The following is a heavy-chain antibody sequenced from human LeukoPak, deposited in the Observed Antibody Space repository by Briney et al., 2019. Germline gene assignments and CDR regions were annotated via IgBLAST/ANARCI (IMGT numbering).Heavy chain of an antibody. D-gene: IGHD6-13*01. V-gene: IGHV4-34*01. Sequence: SETLSLTCAVYGGSFSGYYWSWIRQPPGKGLEWIGEINHSGSTDYNPSLKSRVTISVDTSKNQFSLKLSSVTAADTAVYYRARGLAAAGTYSIPLFDYWGQGTLVTVSS. CDR1: GGSFSGYY. CDR3: ARGLAAAGTYSIPLFDY. CDR2: INHSGST. J-gene: IGHJ4*02.